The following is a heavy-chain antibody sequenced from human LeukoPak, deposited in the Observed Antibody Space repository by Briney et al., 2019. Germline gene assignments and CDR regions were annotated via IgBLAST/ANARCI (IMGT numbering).Heavy chain of an antibody. V-gene: IGHV3-11*04. J-gene: IGHJ4*02. CDR3: ARVGKNGWDFDH. Sequence: GGSLRLSCAASGFSFSDYYMTWIRQTPGKGLEWVSDISSNGRGTFYAESVRGRFTVSRDNTNNSLYLQMISLRVDDTAVYYCARVGKNGWDFDHWGQGTLVTVSS. CDR2: ISSNGRGT. D-gene: IGHD6-19*01. CDR1: GFSFSDYY.